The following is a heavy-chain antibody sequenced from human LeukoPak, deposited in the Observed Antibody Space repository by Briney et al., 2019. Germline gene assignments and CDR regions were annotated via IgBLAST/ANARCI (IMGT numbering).Heavy chain of an antibody. Sequence: GGSLRLSCAASGFTFSSYAMSWVRQAPGKGLEWVSAISGSGGSTYYADSVKGRFTISRDNSKNTLYLQMNSLRAEDTAVYYCALGYDYVWGRYRFDYWGQGTLVTVSS. CDR1: GFTFSSYA. CDR3: ALGYDYVWGRYRFDY. CDR2: ISGSGGST. V-gene: IGHV3-23*01. D-gene: IGHD3-16*02. J-gene: IGHJ4*02.